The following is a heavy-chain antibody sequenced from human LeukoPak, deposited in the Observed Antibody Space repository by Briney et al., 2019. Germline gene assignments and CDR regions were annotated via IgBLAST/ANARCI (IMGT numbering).Heavy chain of an antibody. V-gene: IGHV3-20*04. CDR2: INWNGGST. CDR3: ARVATYSSSHYFDY. CDR1: GFTFDDYG. D-gene: IGHD6-13*01. J-gene: IGHJ4*02. Sequence: GGSLRLSCAASGFTFDDYGMSWVRQAPGKGLEWVSDINWNGGSTGYADSVKGRFTISRDNAKNSLYLQMNRLRAEDTALYYCARVATYSSSHYFDYWGQGTLVTVSS.